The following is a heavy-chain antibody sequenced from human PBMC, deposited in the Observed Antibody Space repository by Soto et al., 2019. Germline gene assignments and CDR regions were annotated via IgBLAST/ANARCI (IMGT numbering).Heavy chain of an antibody. J-gene: IGHJ4*02. CDR1: GFTFSSYG. D-gene: IGHD2-15*01. CDR3: ARQSFPYCSGGSCYSPLDY. CDR2: IWYDGSNK. V-gene: IGHV3-33*01. Sequence: VQLVESGGGVVQPGRSLRLSCAASGFTFSSYGMHWVRQAPGKGLEWVAVIWYDGSNKYYADSVKGRFTISRDNSKNTLYLQMNSLRAEDTAVYYCARQSFPYCSGGSCYSPLDYWGQGTLVTVSS.